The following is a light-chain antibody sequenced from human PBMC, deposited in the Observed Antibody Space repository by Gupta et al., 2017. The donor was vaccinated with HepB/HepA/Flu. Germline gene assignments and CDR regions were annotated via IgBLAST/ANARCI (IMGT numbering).Light chain of an antibody. CDR2: NVN. CDR3: SSYTTSSTWV. V-gene: IGLV2-14*01. J-gene: IGLJ3*02. Sequence: QSALTQPASVSGSPGQSINISCTGTSSDIGGYNSVSLYQQHPGQAPKLLIFNVNNRPSGVSNHFSASKSDNTASLTISVLQAEDEADYYCSSYTTSSTWVFGKGTKLTVL. CDR1: SSDIGGYNS.